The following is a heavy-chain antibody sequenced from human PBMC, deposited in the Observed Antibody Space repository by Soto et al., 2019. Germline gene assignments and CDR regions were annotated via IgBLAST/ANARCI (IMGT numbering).Heavy chain of an antibody. CDR1: GGSFSGYY. CDR2: INHSGST. CDR3: ARGRMGIAAAGPRNYYFDY. V-gene: IGHV4-34*01. D-gene: IGHD6-13*01. J-gene: IGHJ4*02. Sequence: SETLSLTCAVYGGSFSGYYWSWIRQPPGKGLEWIGEINHSGSTNYNPSLKSRVTISVDTSKNQFSLKLSSVTAADTAVYYCARGRMGIAAAGPRNYYFDYWGQGTLVTVSS.